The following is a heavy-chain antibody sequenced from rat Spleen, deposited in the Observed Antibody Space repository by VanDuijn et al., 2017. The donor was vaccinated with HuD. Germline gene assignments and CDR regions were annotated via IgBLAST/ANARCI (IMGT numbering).Heavy chain of an antibody. CDR3: AVAGYGY. J-gene: IGHJ2*01. D-gene: IGHD4-3*01. V-gene: IGHV5-58*01. CDR2: ISSDGFNT. Sequence: EVQLVETGGGLVQPGRSLKLSCVASGFTFRKYWMYWVRRAPGKALEWVSSISSDGFNTYYPDSVKGRFTISRANSENSVYLQMNSLRSEDTATYYCAVAGYGYWGQGVMVTVSS. CDR1: GFTFRKYW.